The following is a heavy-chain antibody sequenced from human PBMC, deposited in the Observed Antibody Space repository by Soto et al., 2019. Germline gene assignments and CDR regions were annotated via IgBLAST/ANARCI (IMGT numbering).Heavy chain of an antibody. CDR1: GGSISSSSYY. CDR2: IYYSGST. Sequence: SETLSLTCTVSGGSISSSSYYWGWIRQPPGKGLEWIGSIYYSGSTYYNPSLKSRVTISVDTPKNQFSLKLSSVTAADTAVYYCARQINWDFDYWGQGTLVTVSS. J-gene: IGHJ4*02. CDR3: ARQINWDFDY. D-gene: IGHD7-27*01. V-gene: IGHV4-39*01.